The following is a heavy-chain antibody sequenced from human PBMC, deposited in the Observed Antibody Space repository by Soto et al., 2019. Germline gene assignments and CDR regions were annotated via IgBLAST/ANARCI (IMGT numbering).Heavy chain of an antibody. D-gene: IGHD6-13*01. J-gene: IGHJ4*02. CDR2: LSTQYGNT. V-gene: IGHV1-18*01. Sequence: ASVKVSCKASGYTFSSYGISWVRQAPGQGLEWMGWLSTQYGNTYYARKVQGRVTMTADTSTSTAYMELRRPRSDDTAVYYCARGYSSSWYWYWGQGTLVTVSS. CDR3: ARGYSSSWYWY. CDR1: GYTFSSYG.